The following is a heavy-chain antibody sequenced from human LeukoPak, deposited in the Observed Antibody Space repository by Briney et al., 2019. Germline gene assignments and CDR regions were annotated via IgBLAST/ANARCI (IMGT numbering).Heavy chain of an antibody. V-gene: IGHV3-23*01. Sequence: GGSLRLSCATSGFTFTNYAMNWVRQAPGKGLEWVSGISDNEEVPYYTDSVKGRFTISRDNAKNTVYLQLNNLRADDTAVYFCARHDSFIPYWGQGTLVSVSS. CDR1: GFTFTNYA. CDR3: ARHDSFIPY. CDR2: ISDNEEVP. J-gene: IGHJ4*02. D-gene: IGHD5-18*01.